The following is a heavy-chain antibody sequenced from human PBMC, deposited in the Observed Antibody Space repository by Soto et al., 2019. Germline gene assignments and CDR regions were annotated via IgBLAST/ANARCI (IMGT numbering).Heavy chain of an antibody. Sequence: QLQLQESGSGLVKPSQTLSLTCAVSGVSICSDGYSWSWIRQPPGKGLEWIGFIYQSGSTYYNPSLKSRGTMSVDRSKNQFSLKLTTVTAADTAVYYCARAYYDFWTSHHYGMDVWGQGTTVTVPS. J-gene: IGHJ6*02. CDR1: GVSICSDGYS. CDR3: ARAYYDFWTSHHYGMDV. CDR2: IYQSGST. V-gene: IGHV4-30-2*01. D-gene: IGHD3-3*01.